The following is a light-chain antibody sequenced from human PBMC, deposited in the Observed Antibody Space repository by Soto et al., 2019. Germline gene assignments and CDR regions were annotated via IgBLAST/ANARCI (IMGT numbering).Light chain of an antibody. Sequence: DIQMTQSPSSLSASVGDTVTITCRASQSISSYLNWYQQKPGKAPKLLIYAASSLQSGVPSGFSGSGSGTDFTLTINSLQPEDFATYYCQQSHSTPWTFGPGTKVEVK. CDR2: AAS. CDR1: QSISSY. CDR3: QQSHSTPWT. J-gene: IGKJ1*01. V-gene: IGKV1-39*01.